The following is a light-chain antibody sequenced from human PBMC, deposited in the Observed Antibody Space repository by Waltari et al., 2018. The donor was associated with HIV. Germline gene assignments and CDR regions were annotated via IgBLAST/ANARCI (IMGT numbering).Light chain of an antibody. Sequence: QSVLTQPASVSGSPGQSVTISCTGTSSVFGFDQLVTWYQQYPGKAPTLIIYEVSSRPSGVADRFAGAKSGNTASLTSSGLQNEDEADYFCTSYTTSDTLRFGGGTKVTVL. V-gene: IGLV2-14*03. CDR2: EVS. J-gene: IGLJ3*02. CDR3: TSYTTSDTLR. CDR1: SSVFGFDQL.